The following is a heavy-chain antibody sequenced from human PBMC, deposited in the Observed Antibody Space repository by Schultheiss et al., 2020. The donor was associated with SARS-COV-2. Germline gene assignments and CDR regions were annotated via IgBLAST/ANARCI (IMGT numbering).Heavy chain of an antibody. J-gene: IGHJ3*02. CDR1: GASINRGSYY. D-gene: IGHD6-19*01. CDR3: ARDSTVAGTHDAFDI. V-gene: IGHV4-31*03. CDR2: IYYSGST. Sequence: SETLSLTCTVSGASINRGSYYWSWIRQHPGKGLEWIGYIYYSGSTYYNPSLKSRVTISVDTSKNQFSLKLSSVTAADTAVYYCARDSTVAGTHDAFDIWGQGTMVTVSS.